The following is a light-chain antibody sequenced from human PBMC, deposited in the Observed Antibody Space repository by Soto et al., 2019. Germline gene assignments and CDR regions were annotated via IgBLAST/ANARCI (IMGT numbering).Light chain of an antibody. V-gene: IGKV1-9*01. Sequence: DIQMTQSPSSLSASVGDRVTITCRASQDISNYLAWCQQKPGKAPDLLIYSASTLQSGVPSRFSGSGSETEFSLTIRALQPEDFATYYCQQLSRYPLTFAGGTKVAIK. CDR2: SAS. J-gene: IGKJ4*01. CDR3: QQLSRYPLT. CDR1: QDISNY.